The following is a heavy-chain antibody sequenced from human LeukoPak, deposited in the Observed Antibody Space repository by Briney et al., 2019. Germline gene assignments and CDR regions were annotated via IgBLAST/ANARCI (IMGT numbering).Heavy chain of an antibody. Sequence: PGGSLRLSCAASGFTFSSYAMHWVRQAPGKGLEYVSAISSNGGSTYYANSVKGRFTISRDNSKNTLYLQMGSLRAEDMAVYYCARDFQSSYIVVVTAGFDYFDYWGQGTLVTVSS. CDR2: ISSNGGST. CDR3: ARDFQSSYIVVVTAGFDYFDY. CDR1: GFTFSSYA. D-gene: IGHD2-21*02. V-gene: IGHV3-64*01. J-gene: IGHJ4*02.